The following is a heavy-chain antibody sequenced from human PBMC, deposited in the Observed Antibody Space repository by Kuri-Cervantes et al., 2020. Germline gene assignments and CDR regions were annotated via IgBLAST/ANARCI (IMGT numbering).Heavy chain of an antibody. CDR1: GFTFSDYW. CDR3: TRSRGSGYGY. Sequence: GESLKISCVASGFTFSDYWMGWVRQAPGRGPEWVANKRYDGDEKYYVDSVRGRFSISRDNAKNSVYLQMNSLRAEDTALYYCTRSRGSGYGYWGRGTLVTVSS. V-gene: IGHV3-7*01. D-gene: IGHD3-22*01. CDR2: KRYDGDEK. J-gene: IGHJ4*02.